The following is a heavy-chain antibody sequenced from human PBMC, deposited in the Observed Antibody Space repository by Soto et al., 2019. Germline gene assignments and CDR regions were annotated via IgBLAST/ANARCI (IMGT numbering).Heavy chain of an antibody. CDR3: ARGGSSGWQTDPNYYYYYGMDV. V-gene: IGHV1-69*13. D-gene: IGHD6-19*01. J-gene: IGHJ6*02. Sequence: ASVKVSCKASGGTFSSYAISWVRQAPGQGLEWMGGFILIFGTANYAQKFQGRVTITADESTSTAYMELSSLRSEDTAVYYCARGGSSGWQTDPNYYYYYGMDVWGQGTTVTVSS. CDR2: FILIFGTA. CDR1: GGTFSSYA.